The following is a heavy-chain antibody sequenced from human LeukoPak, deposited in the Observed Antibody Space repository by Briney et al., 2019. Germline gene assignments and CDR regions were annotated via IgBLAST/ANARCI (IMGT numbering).Heavy chain of an antibody. CDR2: IKDDGSDK. CDR3: ARDAAYGYDRFDY. Sequence: PGGSLRLSCEATGFMFSDYWMAWVHQAPGKGLEWLANIKDDGSDKNYVESMKGRFTISRDNAKNSVYLQMNSLRVEDTAVYYCARDAAYGYDRFDYWGQGTQVTVSS. CDR1: GFMFSDYW. D-gene: IGHD5-18*01. V-gene: IGHV3-7*01. J-gene: IGHJ4*02.